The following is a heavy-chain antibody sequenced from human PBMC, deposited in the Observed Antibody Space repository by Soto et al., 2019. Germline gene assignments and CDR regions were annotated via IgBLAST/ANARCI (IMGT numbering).Heavy chain of an antibody. Sequence: PGGSLRLSCAVSGFTFSDYYMTWIRQAPGKGLEWVANIKEDGSEKYYVDSVKGRFTISRDNTKNSLYLQMNSLRGEDTAVYYCARTTALEYWGQGALVTVSS. CDR3: ARTTALEY. CDR2: IKEDGSEK. D-gene: IGHD4-17*01. CDR1: GFTFSDYY. J-gene: IGHJ4*02. V-gene: IGHV3-7*01.